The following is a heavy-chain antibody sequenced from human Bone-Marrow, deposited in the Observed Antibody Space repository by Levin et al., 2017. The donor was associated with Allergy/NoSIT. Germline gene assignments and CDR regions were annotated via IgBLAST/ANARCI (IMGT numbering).Heavy chain of an antibody. J-gene: IGHJ6*02. CDR1: GFTFSTYT. CDR3: ARYHNWNPYHYYYYGMDL. CDR2: ISFDGGNK. Sequence: GGSLRLSCVASGFTFSTYTMHWVRQAPGKGLEWVALISFDGGNKYYADSVKGRFTVSRDNSQDTLFLQMSSLRAEDTATYFCARYHNWNPYHYYYYGMDLWGQGTTVTVSS. V-gene: IGHV3-30*04. D-gene: IGHD1-20*01.